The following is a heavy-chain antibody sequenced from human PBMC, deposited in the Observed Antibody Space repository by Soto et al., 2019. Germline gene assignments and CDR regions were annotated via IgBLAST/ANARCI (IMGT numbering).Heavy chain of an antibody. CDR2: IKTNANGGTT. V-gene: IGHV3-15*01. J-gene: IGHJ4*02. CDR1: GFLFSNAW. CDR3: TGGDIAGDFDY. D-gene: IGHD5-12*01. Sequence: EVQMVESGGGLVKPGGSLRLSCAASGFLFSNAWMSWVRQAPGKGLEWVGRIKTNANGGTTDYATPVKGRFTVSRDDSKNTVYLQMNSLRTEDTAVYYCTGGDIAGDFDYWGQGTLVTGSS.